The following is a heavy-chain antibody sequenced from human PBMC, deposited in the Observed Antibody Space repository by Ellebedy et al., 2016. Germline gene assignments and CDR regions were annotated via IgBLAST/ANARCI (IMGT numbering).Heavy chain of an antibody. V-gene: IGHV3-23*01. CDR3: RQGHYADY. CDR1: GFTFSTFF. CDR2: ISGDGDDT. J-gene: IGHJ4*02. Sequence: GGSLRLSXAASGFTFSTFFMSWVRQAPGKGLEWVSTISGDGDDTHFADSVKGRFTISRDNSKHTVYLQMNSLRAEDTAVYYCRQGHYADYWGQGTLVTVSP.